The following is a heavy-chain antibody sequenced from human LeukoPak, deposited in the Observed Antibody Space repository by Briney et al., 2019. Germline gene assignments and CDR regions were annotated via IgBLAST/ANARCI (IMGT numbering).Heavy chain of an antibody. CDR1: GFTFSSYS. J-gene: IGHJ4*02. CDR2: IYYSGST. Sequence: GSLRLSCAASGFTFSSYSMNWVRQPPGKGLEWIGSIYYSGSTYYNPSLKSRVTISVDTSKNQFSLKLSSVTAADTAVYYCARVGYDFWSGYVDYWGQGTLVTVSS. D-gene: IGHD3-3*01. CDR3: ARVGYDFWSGYVDY. V-gene: IGHV4-38-2*01.